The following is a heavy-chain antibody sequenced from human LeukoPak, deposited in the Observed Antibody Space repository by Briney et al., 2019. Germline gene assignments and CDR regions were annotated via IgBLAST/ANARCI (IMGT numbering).Heavy chain of an antibody. D-gene: IGHD3-3*01. CDR2: ISSSGGYT. CDR1: GFTFSSYA. V-gene: IGHV3-23*01. Sequence: PGGSLRLSCAASGFTFSSYAVSWVRQAPGKGLEWVSTISSSGGYTYYADSVKGRFTISRDNSKNTMYLQMNSLRAEDTAVYYCAKQQAGTYYGAEGWFDPWGQGTLVTVSS. CDR3: AKQQAGTYYGAEGWFDP. J-gene: IGHJ5*02.